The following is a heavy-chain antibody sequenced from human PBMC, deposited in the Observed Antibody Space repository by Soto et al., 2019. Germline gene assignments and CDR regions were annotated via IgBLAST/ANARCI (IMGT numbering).Heavy chain of an antibody. Sequence: QVQLQESGPGLVKPSETLSLTCTVSGGSINSYCWSWIRQPPGKGLEWIAYIFDSGNANYNPSLKIRVTISVDTSKNQFSLKLTSVTAADTAVYYSARHRRTTGAKFYFDNWGQGALVTVSS. J-gene: IGHJ4*02. D-gene: IGHD4-4*01. CDR1: GGSINSYC. CDR2: IFDSGNA. CDR3: ARHRRTTGAKFYFDN. V-gene: IGHV4-59*08.